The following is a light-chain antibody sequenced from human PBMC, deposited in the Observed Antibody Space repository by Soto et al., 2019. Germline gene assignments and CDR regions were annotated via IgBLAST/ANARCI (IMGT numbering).Light chain of an antibody. Sequence: EFVLTQSPGTLSLSPGERATLYCRASQSVGSNYLAWYQQKPGQAPRLLIYGASSRATGIADRFSGSGSGTDFTLTISRLEPEDFALYYCQQYGYSPITFGQGTRLEIK. V-gene: IGKV3-20*01. CDR3: QQYGYSPIT. J-gene: IGKJ5*01. CDR1: QSVGSNY. CDR2: GAS.